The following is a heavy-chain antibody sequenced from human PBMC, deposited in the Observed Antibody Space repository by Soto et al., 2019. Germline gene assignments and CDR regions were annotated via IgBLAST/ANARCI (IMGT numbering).Heavy chain of an antibody. CDR3: AREVTSRPARGPTWFDP. CDR2: TYHSGTT. V-gene: IGHV4-4*02. J-gene: IGHJ5*02. CDR1: GDSINNSHW. Sequence: QVQLQESGPGLVQPSGTLSLTCAVSGDSINNSHWWSWVRQTPGKGLEWIGETYHSGTTNYNPSLKTRVTISIDKSKNQFSLKMNSVTAADTAVYYCAREVTSRPARGPTWFDPWGQGTLVTVSS. D-gene: IGHD3-10*01.